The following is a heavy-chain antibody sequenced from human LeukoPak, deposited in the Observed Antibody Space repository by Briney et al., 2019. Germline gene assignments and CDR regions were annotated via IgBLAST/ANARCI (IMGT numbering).Heavy chain of an antibody. Sequence: SVKVSCKASGGTFSSYAISWVRQAPGQGLEWMGGIIPIFGTANYAQKFQGRVTITTDESTSTAYMELSSLRSEDTAVYYCARDPPVHSSSWDDYYYYYMDVWGKGTTVTVSS. CDR1: GGTFSSYA. V-gene: IGHV1-69*05. CDR2: IIPIFGTA. D-gene: IGHD6-13*01. J-gene: IGHJ6*03. CDR3: ARDPPVHSSSWDDYYYYYMDV.